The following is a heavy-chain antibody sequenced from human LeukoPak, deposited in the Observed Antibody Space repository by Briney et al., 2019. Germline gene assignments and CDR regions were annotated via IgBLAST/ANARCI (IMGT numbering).Heavy chain of an antibody. V-gene: IGHV4-59*01. CDR1: GGSISSYY. CDR2: VYYSGST. Sequence: PSETLSLTCTVSGGSISSYYWSWIRQPPGKGLEWIGYVYYSGSTNYNPSLKSRVTISVDTSKNQFSLKLSSVTAADTAVYYCARSGGNSDYYYYYGMDVWGQGTTVTVSS. D-gene: IGHD4-23*01. J-gene: IGHJ6*02. CDR3: ARSGGNSDYYYYYGMDV.